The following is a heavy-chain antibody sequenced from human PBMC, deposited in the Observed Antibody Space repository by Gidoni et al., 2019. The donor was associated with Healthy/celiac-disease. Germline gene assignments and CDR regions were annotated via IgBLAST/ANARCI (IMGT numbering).Heavy chain of an antibody. J-gene: IGHJ6*03. CDR3: ARDSSPDHYYYYYYMDV. CDR1: GGTFSSYA. CDR2: IIPICGTG. D-gene: IGHD2-2*01. Sequence: QVQLVQSGAEVKKTGSSVKVSCKASGGTFSSYAISWVRQAPGQGLEWMGGIIPICGTGNYAQKFQGRVTITADESTSTAYMELSSLRSEDTAVYYCARDSSPDHYYYYYYMDVWGKGTTVTVSS. V-gene: IGHV1-69*01.